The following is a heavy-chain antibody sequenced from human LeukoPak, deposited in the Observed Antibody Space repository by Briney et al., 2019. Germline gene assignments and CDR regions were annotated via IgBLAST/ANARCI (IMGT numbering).Heavy chain of an antibody. Sequence: SVKVACKAWGGTFSSYAMSWVRQARGQGLECMGGFILIFGPPNYAPKFQGRVTITADESTSTAYMELSSLRSEDTAVYYCAVGSYYFDYWGQGTLVTVSS. J-gene: IGHJ4*02. V-gene: IGHV1-69*13. CDR2: FILIFGPP. CDR3: AVGSYYFDY. CDR1: GGTFSSYA. D-gene: IGHD1-26*01.